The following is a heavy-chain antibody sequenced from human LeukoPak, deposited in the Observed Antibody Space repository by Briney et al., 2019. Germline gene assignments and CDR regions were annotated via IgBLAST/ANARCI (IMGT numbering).Heavy chain of an antibody. CDR3: ARGGGYSGYDLPGYFDY. Sequence: PSQTLSLTCAVSGGSISSGGYSWSWIRQPSGKGLEWIGYIYHSGSTYYNPSLKSRVTISVDRSKNQFSLKLSSVTAADTAVYYCARGGGYSGYDLPGYFDYWGQGTLVTVSS. CDR2: IYHSGST. CDR1: GGSISSGGYS. V-gene: IGHV4-30-2*01. J-gene: IGHJ4*02. D-gene: IGHD5-12*01.